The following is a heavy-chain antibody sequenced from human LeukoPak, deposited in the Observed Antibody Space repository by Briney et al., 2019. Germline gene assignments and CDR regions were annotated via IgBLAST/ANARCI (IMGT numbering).Heavy chain of an antibody. CDR2: ISGSGGST. CDR3: ARARPWYSSSGHDYHPFDY. CDR1: GFTFSSYA. Sequence: GGSLRLSCAASGFTFSSYAMSWVRQAPGKGLEWVSAISGSGGSTYYADSVKGRFTISRDNSKNTLYLQMNSLRAEDTAVYYCARARPWYSSSGHDYHPFDYWGQGTLVTVSS. D-gene: IGHD6-6*01. J-gene: IGHJ4*02. V-gene: IGHV3-23*01.